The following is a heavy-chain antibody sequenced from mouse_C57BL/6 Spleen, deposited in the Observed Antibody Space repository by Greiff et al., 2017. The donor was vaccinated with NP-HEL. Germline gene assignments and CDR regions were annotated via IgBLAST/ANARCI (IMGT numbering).Heavy chain of an antibody. CDR3: AREDGNWRMDY. J-gene: IGHJ4*01. Sequence: EVQLVESGPGLVKPSQSLSLTCSVTGYSFTSGYYWNWIRQFPGNKLEWMGYISYDGSNNYNPSLKNRITITRDTSKNQFFLKLNSVTTEDTATYYCAREDGNWRMDYWGQGTSVTVSS. V-gene: IGHV3-6*01. CDR1: GYSFTSGYY. D-gene: IGHD2-1*01. CDR2: ISYDGSN.